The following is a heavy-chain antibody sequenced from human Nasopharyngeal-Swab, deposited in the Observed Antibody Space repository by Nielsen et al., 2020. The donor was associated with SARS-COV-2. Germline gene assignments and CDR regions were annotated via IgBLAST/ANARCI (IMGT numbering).Heavy chain of an antibody. CDR1: GFTFSSYS. CDR3: ARGCVLTGPSCYYYGMDV. V-gene: IGHV3-21*01. Sequence: GGSLRLSCVASGFTFSSYSMNWVRQAPGKGLERVSSISSSSSYIYYADSVKGRFTISRDNAKNSLYLQMNSLRAEDTAVYFCARGCVLTGPSCYYYGMDVWGQGTTVTVSS. CDR2: ISSSSSYI. J-gene: IGHJ6*02. D-gene: IGHD3-9*01.